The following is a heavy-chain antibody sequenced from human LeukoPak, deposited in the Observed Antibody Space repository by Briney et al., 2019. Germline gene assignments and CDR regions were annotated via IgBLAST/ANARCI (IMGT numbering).Heavy chain of an antibody. V-gene: IGHV3-23*01. D-gene: IGHD3-10*01. CDR3: AKGIKDYYGSGRVPNFDY. Sequence: PGGSLRLSCAASGFTFISYGMSWVRQAPGKGLEWVSGISGSGDSTYYADSVKGRFTISRDNSKNTLYLQMNSLRAEDTAVYYCAKGIKDYYGSGRVPNFDYWGQGTLVTVSS. J-gene: IGHJ4*02. CDR2: ISGSGDST. CDR1: GFTFISYG.